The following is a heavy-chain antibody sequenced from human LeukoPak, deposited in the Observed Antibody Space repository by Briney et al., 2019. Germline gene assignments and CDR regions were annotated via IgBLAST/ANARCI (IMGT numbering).Heavy chain of an antibody. V-gene: IGHV1-2*02. CDR1: GYTFTGYY. J-gene: IGHJ5*02. D-gene: IGHD3-9*01. CDR2: INPNSGGT. Sequence: GASVKVSCKASGYTFTGYYMHWVRQAPGQGLEWMGWINPNSGGTNYAQKFQGRVTMTRDTSITTAYMELSRLRSDDTAVYYCARDIPADILTGYPDRHWFDPWGQGTLVTVSS. CDR3: ARDIPADILTGYPDRHWFDP.